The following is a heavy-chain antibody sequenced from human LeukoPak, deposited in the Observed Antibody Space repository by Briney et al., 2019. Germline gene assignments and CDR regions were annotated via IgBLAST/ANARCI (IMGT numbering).Heavy chain of an antibody. D-gene: IGHD3-16*02. CDR2: ISSSSSYI. CDR1: GFTFSSYS. CDR3: AGYVWGSYRYSGAFDI. Sequence: GGSLRLSCAASGFTFSSYSMNWVRQAPGKGLEWVSSISSSSSYIYYADSVKGRFTISRDNAKNSLDLQMNSLRAEDTAVYYCAGYVWGSYRYSGAFDIWGQGTMVTVSS. V-gene: IGHV3-21*01. J-gene: IGHJ3*02.